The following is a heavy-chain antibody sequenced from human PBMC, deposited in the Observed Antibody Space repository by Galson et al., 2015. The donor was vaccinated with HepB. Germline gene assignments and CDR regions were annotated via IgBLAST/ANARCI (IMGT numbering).Heavy chain of an antibody. CDR2: ISGSGGST. J-gene: IGHJ4*02. D-gene: IGHD3-10*01. Sequence: SGFTFSSYAMSWVRQAPGKGLEWVSAISGSGGSTHYADSVKGRFTISRDDSKNTLYLQMNSLKTEDTAVYYCTTVAPLITMVRGVITDDYWGQGTLVTVSS. CDR1: GFTFSSYA. V-gene: IGHV3-23*01. CDR3: TTVAPLITMVRGVITDDY.